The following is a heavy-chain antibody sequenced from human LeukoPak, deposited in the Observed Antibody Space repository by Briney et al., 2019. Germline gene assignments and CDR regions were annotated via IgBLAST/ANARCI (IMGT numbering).Heavy chain of an antibody. J-gene: IGHJ4*02. V-gene: IGHV4-34*01. Sequence: SETLSLTCAVYGGSFSGYYWSWIRQPPGKGLEWIGEINHSGSTYYSPSLKSRVTISVDRSKNQFSLKLSSVTAADTAVYYCARALGGYSFFDYWGQGTLVTVSS. CDR2: INHSGST. D-gene: IGHD5-18*01. CDR1: GGSFSGYY. CDR3: ARALGGYSFFDY.